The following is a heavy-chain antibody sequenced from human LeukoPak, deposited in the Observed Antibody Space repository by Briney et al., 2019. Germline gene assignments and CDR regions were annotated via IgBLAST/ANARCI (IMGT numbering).Heavy chain of an antibody. J-gene: IGHJ6*03. V-gene: IGHV4-31*03. CDR1: GGSISSGGYY. CDR3: ARGEYSSSWQYYYYYYMDV. Sequence: SETLSLTCTVSGGSISSGGYYWSWIRQHPGKGLEWIGYIYYSGSTYYNPSLKSRVTISVDTSKNQFSLKLSSVTAADTAVYYCARGEYSSSWQYYYYYYMDVWGKGTTVTVPS. CDR2: IYYSGST. D-gene: IGHD6-13*01.